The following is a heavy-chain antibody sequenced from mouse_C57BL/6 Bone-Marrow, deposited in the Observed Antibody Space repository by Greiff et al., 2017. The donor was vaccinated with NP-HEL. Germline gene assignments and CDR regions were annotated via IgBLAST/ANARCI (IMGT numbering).Heavy chain of an antibody. V-gene: IGHV1-9*01. J-gene: IGHJ4*01. CDR3: ARPLSTMVTPLYAMDY. CDR2: ILPGSGST. CDR1: GYTFTGYW. Sequence: QVQLQQSGAELMKPGASVKLSCKATGYTFTGYWIEWVKQRPGPGLEWIGEILPGSGSTNYNEKFKGKAKFNADTSSNTAYMQLSSLTTEDSAIYYCARPLSTMVTPLYAMDYWGQGTSVTVSS. D-gene: IGHD2-2*01.